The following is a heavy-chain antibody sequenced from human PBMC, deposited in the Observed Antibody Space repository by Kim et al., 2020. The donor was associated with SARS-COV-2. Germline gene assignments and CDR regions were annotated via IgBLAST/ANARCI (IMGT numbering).Heavy chain of an antibody. CDR2: IIPIFGTA. D-gene: IGHD1-26*01. CDR3: ARILPGDWSDP. CDR1: GGTFSSYA. V-gene: IGHV1-69*13. J-gene: IGHJ5*02. Sequence: SVKVSCKASGGTFSSYAISWVRQAPGQGLEWMGGIIPIFGTANYAQKFQGRVTITADEATSTAYRELISLSSEDTAVYYCARILPGDWSDPWGQGTLVTVSS.